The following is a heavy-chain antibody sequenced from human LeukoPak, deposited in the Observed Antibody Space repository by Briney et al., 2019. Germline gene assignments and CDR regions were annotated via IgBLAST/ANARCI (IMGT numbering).Heavy chain of an antibody. V-gene: IGHV3-21*01. D-gene: IGHD6-19*01. CDR1: GFTFSSYS. J-gene: IGHJ4*02. CDR2: ISSSSSYI. CDR3: AKDQQWLVLEPAYYFDY. Sequence: GGSLRLSCAASGFTFSSYSMNWVRQAPGKGLEWVSSISSSSSYIYYADSVKGRFTISRDNSKNTLYLQMNSLRAEDTAVYYCAKDQQWLVLEPAYYFDYWGQGTLVTVSS.